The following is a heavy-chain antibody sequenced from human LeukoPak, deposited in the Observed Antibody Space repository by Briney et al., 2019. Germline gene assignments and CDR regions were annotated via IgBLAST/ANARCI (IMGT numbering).Heavy chain of an antibody. D-gene: IGHD6-13*01. CDR1: GYTFTSYE. V-gene: IGHV1-8*01. Sequence: ASVKVSFKASGYTFTSYEINWVRQATGQGLEWMGWMNPNSGNKGYAQKFQGRVTMTRNTSISTAYMELSSLRSEDTAVYYCARGHRRIAAAGTEGDYWGQGTLVTVSS. J-gene: IGHJ4*02. CDR3: ARGHRRIAAAGTEGDY. CDR2: MNPNSGNK.